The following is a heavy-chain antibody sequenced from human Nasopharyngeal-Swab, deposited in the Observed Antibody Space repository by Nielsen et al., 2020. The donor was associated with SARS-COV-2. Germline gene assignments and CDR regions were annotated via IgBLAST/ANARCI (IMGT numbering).Heavy chain of an antibody. V-gene: IGHV4-31*02. J-gene: IGHJ6*02. Sequence: RQPPGKGLEWIGYIYYSGSTYYNPSLKSRVTISVDTSKNQFSLKLSSVTAADTAVYYCARGRYCSSTSCFDYYGMDVWGQGTTVTVSS. CDR2: IYYSGST. CDR3: ARGRYCSSTSCFDYYGMDV. D-gene: IGHD2-2*01.